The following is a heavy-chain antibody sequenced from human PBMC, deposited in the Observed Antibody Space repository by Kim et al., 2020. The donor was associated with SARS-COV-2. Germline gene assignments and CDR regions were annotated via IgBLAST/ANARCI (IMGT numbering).Heavy chain of an antibody. V-gene: IGHV4-39*01. D-gene: IGHD1-26*01. CDR1: GGSISSSSYY. Sequence: SETLSLTCTVSGGSISSSSYYWGWIRQPPGKGLEWIGSIYYSGSTYYNPSLRSRVTISVGTSKNQFSLKLSSVTAADTAVYYCARGGDTNKGGATSYGMDVWGQGTTVTVSS. CDR2: IYYSGST. J-gene: IGHJ6*02. CDR3: ARGGDTNKGGATSYGMDV.